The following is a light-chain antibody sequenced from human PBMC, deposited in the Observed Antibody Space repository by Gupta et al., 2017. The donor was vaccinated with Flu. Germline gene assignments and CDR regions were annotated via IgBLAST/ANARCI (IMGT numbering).Light chain of an antibody. CDR2: TTN. Sequence: TGPVTSCYYPNWFQLKPGQVPTSLIYTTNKRHSWTPARFSGSLLGGKAALTVSNVQPEDEAEYFCLLNFGAAQGLFGGGTKLTV. J-gene: IGLJ2*01. V-gene: IGLV7-43*01. CDR3: LLNFGAAQGL. CDR1: TGPVTSCYY.